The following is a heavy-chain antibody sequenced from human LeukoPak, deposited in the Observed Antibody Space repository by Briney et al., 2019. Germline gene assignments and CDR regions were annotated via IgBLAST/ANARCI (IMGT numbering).Heavy chain of an antibody. Sequence: PGRSLRLSCAASGFTFSSYGMHWVRQAPGKGLEWVSSISSGSSYIYYADSVKGRFTISRDNAKNSLYLQMNSLRADDTAVYYCARASDRYGMDVWGQGTTVTVSS. CDR2: ISSGSSYI. J-gene: IGHJ6*02. V-gene: IGHV3-21*01. D-gene: IGHD3-22*01. CDR1: GFTFSSYG. CDR3: ARASDRYGMDV.